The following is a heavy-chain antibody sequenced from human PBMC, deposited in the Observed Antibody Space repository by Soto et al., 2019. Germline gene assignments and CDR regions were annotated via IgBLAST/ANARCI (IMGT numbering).Heavy chain of an antibody. CDR2: ISYDGSNK. D-gene: IGHD6-19*01. CDR3: ARDYGWEQWLNHFDY. V-gene: IGHV3-30-3*01. J-gene: IGHJ4*02. Sequence: GGSLRLSCAASGFTFSSYAMHWVRQAPGKGLEWVAVISYDGSNKYYADSVKGRFTISRDNSKNTLYLQMNSLRAEDTAVYYCARDYGWEQWLNHFDYWGQGTLVTVSS. CDR1: GFTFSSYA.